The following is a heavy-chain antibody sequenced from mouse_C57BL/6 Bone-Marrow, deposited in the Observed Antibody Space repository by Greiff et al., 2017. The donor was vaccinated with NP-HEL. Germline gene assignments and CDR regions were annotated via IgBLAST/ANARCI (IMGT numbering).Heavy chain of an antibody. V-gene: IGHV1-61*01. J-gene: IGHJ4*01. CDR2: IYPSDSET. CDR1: GYTFTSYW. D-gene: IGHD2-1*01. CDR3: ASHGNYVPKYYAMDY. Sequence: QVQLQQPGAELVRPGSSVKLSCKASGYTFTSYWMDWVKQRPGQGLEWIGNIYPSDSETHYNQKFKDKATLTVDKSSSTAYMQLSSLTSEDSAVYYCASHGNYVPKYYAMDYWGQGTSVTVSS.